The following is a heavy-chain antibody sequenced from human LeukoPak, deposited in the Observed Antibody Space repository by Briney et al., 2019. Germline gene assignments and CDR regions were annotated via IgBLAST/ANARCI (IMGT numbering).Heavy chain of an antibody. CDR1: GGTFSSYA. Sequence: SVKVSCKASGGTFSSYAISWLRQAPGQGLEWMGRIIPIFGTANYAQKFQGRVTITTDESTSTAYMELSSLRSEDTAVYYCARDDAVGATNYWGQGTLVTVSS. V-gene: IGHV1-69*05. J-gene: IGHJ4*02. CDR3: ARDDAVGATNY. CDR2: IIPIFGTA. D-gene: IGHD1-26*01.